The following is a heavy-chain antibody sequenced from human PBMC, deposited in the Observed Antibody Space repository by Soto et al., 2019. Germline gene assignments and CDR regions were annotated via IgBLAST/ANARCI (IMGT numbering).Heavy chain of an antibody. V-gene: IGHV3-23*02. CDR3: ARRPGTYCSGGSCPGSYYYYGMDV. CDR2: ISGRSGST. D-gene: IGHD2-15*01. J-gene: IGHJ6*02. Sequence: GGSLRLSCAASGCTFCNYAMSWVRQAPGKGPEWVSSISGRSGSTYYRDSVKGHVTISADKSISTAYLQWSSLKASDTAMYYCARRPGTYCSGGSCPGSYYYYGMDVWGQGTTVTVSS. CDR1: GCTFCNYA.